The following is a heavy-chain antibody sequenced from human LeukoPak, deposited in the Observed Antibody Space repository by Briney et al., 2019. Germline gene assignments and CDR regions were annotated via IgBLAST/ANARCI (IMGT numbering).Heavy chain of an antibody. CDR1: GFSFSSYG. V-gene: IGHV3-23*01. Sequence: GGSLRLSCVGSGFSFSSYGMTWVRQAPGKGLEWVSAISGSGGSTYYADSVKGRFTISRDNSKNTLYLQMNSLRAEDTAVYYCAKESYYYDSSGYYPDAFDIWGQGTMVTVSS. CDR2: ISGSGGST. CDR3: AKESYYYDSSGYYPDAFDI. J-gene: IGHJ3*02. D-gene: IGHD3-22*01.